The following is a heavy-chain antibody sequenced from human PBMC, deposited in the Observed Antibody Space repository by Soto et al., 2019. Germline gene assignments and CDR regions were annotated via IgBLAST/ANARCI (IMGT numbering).Heavy chain of an antibody. V-gene: IGHV4-61*01. CDR3: ATIGIVGATSVDY. J-gene: IGHJ4*02. CDR2: ISTSGST. CDR1: GGSVTSRSYY. D-gene: IGHD1-26*01. Sequence: PSETLFLTCTVSGGSVTSRSYYWSWIRQPPGKGLEWIGYISTSGSTNDNPSLKSRVTISLDTSKNQFSLKLSSVTAADTAVYYCATIGIVGATSVDYWGQGALVTVSS.